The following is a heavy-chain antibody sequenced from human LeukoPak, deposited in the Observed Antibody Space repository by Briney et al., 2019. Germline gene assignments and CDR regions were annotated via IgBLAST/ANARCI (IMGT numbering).Heavy chain of an antibody. Sequence: GGSLRLSCAASGFTFSSYSMNWVRQAPGKGLEWVSSISSSSSYIYYADSVKGRFTISRDNAKNSLYLQMNSLRAEDTAVYYCARDFGDSSGPDYWGQGTLVTVSS. V-gene: IGHV3-21*01. CDR2: ISSSSSYI. J-gene: IGHJ4*02. D-gene: IGHD3-22*01. CDR1: GFTFSSYS. CDR3: ARDFGDSSGPDY.